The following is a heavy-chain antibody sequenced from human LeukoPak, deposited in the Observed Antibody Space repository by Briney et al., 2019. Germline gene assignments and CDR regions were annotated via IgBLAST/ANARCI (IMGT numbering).Heavy chain of an antibody. D-gene: IGHD1-26*01. V-gene: IGHV3-23*01. CDR3: AKAYIRLGIVGAIDY. CDR1: GFTFSSYA. Sequence: GGSLRLSCAASGFTFSSYAMSWVRQAPGKGLEWVSAISGSGGSTYYADSVKGRFTTSRDNSKNTLYLQMNSLRAEDTAVYYCAKAYIRLGIVGAIDYWGQGTLVTVFS. CDR2: ISGSGGST. J-gene: IGHJ4*02.